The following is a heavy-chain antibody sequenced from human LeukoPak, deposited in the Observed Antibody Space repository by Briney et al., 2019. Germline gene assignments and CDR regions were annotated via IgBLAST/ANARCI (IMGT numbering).Heavy chain of an antibody. J-gene: IGHJ3*02. V-gene: IGHV5-51*01. CDR2: IYPGDSDT. CDR3: ARHSTRNDSSGTDAFDI. Sequence: GESLKISCKGSGYSFTSYWIGWVRQMPGKGLEWMGIIYPGDSDTRYSPSFQGQVTISADKSISTAYLQWSSLKASDTAMYYCARHSTRNDSSGTDAFDIWGQGTMVTVSS. CDR1: GYSFTSYW. D-gene: IGHD3-22*01.